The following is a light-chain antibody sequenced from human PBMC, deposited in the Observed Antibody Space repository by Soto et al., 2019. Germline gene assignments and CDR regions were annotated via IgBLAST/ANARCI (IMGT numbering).Light chain of an antibody. CDR2: YDD. CDR1: GSNIGAGYD. CDR3: AAWDDSLNGRV. J-gene: IGLJ1*01. V-gene: IGLV1-36*01. Sequence: QSVLTQPPSVSGAPGQRVTMSCTGSGSNIGAGYDVHWYQQLPGTAPKLLIYYDDLLPSGVSDRFSGSKSGTSASLAISGLQSEDEADYYCAAWDDSLNGRVFGTGTKLTVL.